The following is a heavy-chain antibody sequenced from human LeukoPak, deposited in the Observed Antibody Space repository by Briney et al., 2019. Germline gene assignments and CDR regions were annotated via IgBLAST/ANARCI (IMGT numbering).Heavy chain of an antibody. D-gene: IGHD6-13*01. V-gene: IGHV3-7*01. J-gene: IGHJ4*02. CDR1: GFTFSSYW. CDR2: IKHDGSEK. CDR3: ARGQYKGIAAFDY. Sequence: HPGGSLRLSCAASGFTFSSYWMSWVRQAPGKGLEWVANIKHDGSEKYYVDSVKGRFTISRDNAKNSLYLQMNSLRAEDTAVYYCARGQYKGIAAFDYWGQGTLVTVSS.